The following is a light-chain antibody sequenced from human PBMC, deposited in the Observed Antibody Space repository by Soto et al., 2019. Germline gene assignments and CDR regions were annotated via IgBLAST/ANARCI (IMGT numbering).Light chain of an antibody. CDR2: GAS. CDR3: QQYVSSPRT. J-gene: IGKJ1*01. Sequence: EIVLTQSPGTLSLFPGERATLSCRASQSFNSDYLAWYQQKPGQAPRLLIYGASSRATGIPDRFSGSGSGTAFTLTISRLETEDFAVYYCQQYVSSPRTFGQGTKVEIK. V-gene: IGKV3-20*01. CDR1: QSFNSDY.